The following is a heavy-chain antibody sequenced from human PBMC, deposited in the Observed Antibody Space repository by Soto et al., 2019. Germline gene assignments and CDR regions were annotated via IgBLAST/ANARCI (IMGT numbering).Heavy chain of an antibody. CDR1: GGSISTTNYY. CDR2: IVYSGSG. J-gene: IGHJ4*02. CDR3: AGELSGYSYGPGEVY. Sequence: SETLSLTCTVSGGSISTTNYYWSWIRQSPGEGLEWIGYIVYSGSGFYNPSFMSRLTLSLESSKNQFSLHLKSVTAADTAVYFCAGELSGYSYGPGEVYWGQGILVTVSS. D-gene: IGHD5-18*01. V-gene: IGHV4-30-4*01.